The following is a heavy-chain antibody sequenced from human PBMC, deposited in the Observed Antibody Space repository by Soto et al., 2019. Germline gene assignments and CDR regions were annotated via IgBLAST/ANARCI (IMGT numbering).Heavy chain of an antibody. D-gene: IGHD6-6*01. Sequence: SLRLSCASSGFTFSNYGMHWVRQAPGKGLEWVAVISYDGSNKYYADSVKGRFTISRDNSKNTVSLQMNSLRAEDTAAYYCARREQLAPYYFHYYGMDVWGQGTTVTVSS. CDR1: GFTFSNYG. CDR2: ISYDGSNK. J-gene: IGHJ6*02. CDR3: ARREQLAPYYFHYYGMDV. V-gene: IGHV3-30*03.